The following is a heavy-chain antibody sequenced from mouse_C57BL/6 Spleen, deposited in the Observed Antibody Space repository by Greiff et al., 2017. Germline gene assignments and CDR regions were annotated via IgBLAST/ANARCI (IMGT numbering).Heavy chain of an antibody. D-gene: IGHD1-1*01. V-gene: IGHV5-17*01. CDR1: GFTFSDYG. J-gene: IGHJ2*01. Sequence: EVHLVESGGGLVKPGGSLKLSCAASGFTFSDYGMHWVRQAPEKGLEWVTYISSGSSTIYYADTVKGRFTISRDNAKNTLFLQMTSLRSEDTAMDYCARGDYCGSTFDYWGQGTTLTVSS. CDR3: ARGDYCGSTFDY. CDR2: ISSGSSTI.